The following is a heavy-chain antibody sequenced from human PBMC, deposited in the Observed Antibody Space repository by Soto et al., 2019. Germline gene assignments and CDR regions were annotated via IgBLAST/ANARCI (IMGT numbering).Heavy chain of an antibody. V-gene: IGHV4-30-2*01. CDR1: GGSISSGGYS. CDR3: AAYYDSSGQYFDY. D-gene: IGHD3-22*01. Sequence: TLSLTCAVSGGSISSGGYSWSWIRQPPGKGLEWIGYIYHSVSTYYNPSLKSRVTISVDRSKNQFSLKLSSVTAADTAVYYCAAYYDSSGQYFDYWGEATLVTVSS. CDR2: IYHSVST. J-gene: IGHJ4*02.